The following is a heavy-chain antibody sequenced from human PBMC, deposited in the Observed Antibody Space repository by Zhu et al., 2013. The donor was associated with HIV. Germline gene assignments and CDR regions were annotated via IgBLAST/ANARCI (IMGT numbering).Heavy chain of an antibody. CDR2: INPNSGGT. D-gene: IGHD6-19*01. Sequence: QVQLVQSGAEVKKPGASVKVSCKASGCTFTGYYMHWVRQAPGQGLEWMGWINPNSGGTNYAQKFQGRVSMTRDTSITTAYLELTRLRSHDTGVYYCVSGTPEYSSLPRAWGQGTLVTVSS. V-gene: IGHV1-2*02. CDR3: VSGTPEYSSLPRA. J-gene: IGHJ5*02. CDR1: GCTFTGYY.